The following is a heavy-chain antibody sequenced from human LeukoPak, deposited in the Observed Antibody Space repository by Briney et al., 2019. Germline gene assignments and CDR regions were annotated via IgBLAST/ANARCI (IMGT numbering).Heavy chain of an antibody. CDR3: AKDLGPGSMATSPGFDY. V-gene: IGHV3-43D*03. D-gene: IGHD5-24*01. Sequence: PWGSLRLSCAASGFTFDDYAMHWVRQAPGEGLGWGSLISWDDGSTYYADSVKGRFTISRDNSKNSLYLQMNSLRAEDTALYYCAKDLGPGSMATSPGFDYWGQGTLVTVSS. CDR1: GFTFDDYA. J-gene: IGHJ4*02. CDR2: ISWDDGST.